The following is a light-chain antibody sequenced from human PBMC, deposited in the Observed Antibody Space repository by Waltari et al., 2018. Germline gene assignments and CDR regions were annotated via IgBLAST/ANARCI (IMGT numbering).Light chain of an antibody. CDR3: CSYAGLGIYV. Sequence: QPGLTQPASVSGPPGQPITTSCTENSSDVGNYNLVFWYQPYPGKAPKLMVYEVTKRTSGVSDRFSGSKSGNTASRTIYGLQSEDEADYYCCSYAGLGIYVFGTGTKVTVL. V-gene: IGLV2-23*02. CDR1: SSDVGNYNL. CDR2: EVT. J-gene: IGLJ1*01.